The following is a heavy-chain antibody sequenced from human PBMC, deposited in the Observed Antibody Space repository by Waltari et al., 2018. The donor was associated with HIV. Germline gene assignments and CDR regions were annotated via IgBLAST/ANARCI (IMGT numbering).Heavy chain of an antibody. CDR1: GYTFSSSG. V-gene: IGHV1-18*01. CDR3: ARVGCSSASCRGLFDY. J-gene: IGHJ4*02. CDR2: IMAYNGNT. Sequence: QVQLVQSGAEVKKPGASVKVSCTASGYTFSSSGISWVRQAPGQGREWMGLIMAYNGNTNHAQKFQGRVSMTTDTSTSTANMELRSLRSDDTAVYYCARVGCSSASCRGLFDYWGQGTLVTVSS. D-gene: IGHD2-2*01.